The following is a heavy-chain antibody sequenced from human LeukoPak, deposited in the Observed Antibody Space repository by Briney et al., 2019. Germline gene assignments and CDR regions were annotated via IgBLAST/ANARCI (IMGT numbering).Heavy chain of an antibody. CDR1: GYTFTSYG. CDR2: ISAYNGNT. V-gene: IGHV1-18*01. CDR3: ARDIMGSSSWHRAVLIFDY. Sequence: ASVKVSCKASGYTFTSYGISWVRQAPGQGLEWMGWISAYNGNTNYAQKFQGRVTMTTDTSTSTAYMELRSLRSDDTAVYYCARDIMGSSSWHRAVLIFDYWGQGTLVTVSS. J-gene: IGHJ4*02. D-gene: IGHD6-13*01.